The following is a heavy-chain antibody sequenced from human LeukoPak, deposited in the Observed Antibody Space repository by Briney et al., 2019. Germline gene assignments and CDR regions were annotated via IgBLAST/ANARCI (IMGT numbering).Heavy chain of an antibody. CDR2: ISGGGDST. Sequence: GGSLRLSCAASGFTFTTYAMSWVRQAPGKGLEWVSAISGGGDSTYYADSVKGRFTISRDNSKNTLFLQMNSLRAEDTAIYYCAAKYSGKRAFDYWGQGTLVTVSS. CDR3: AAKYSGKRAFDY. D-gene: IGHD1-26*01. V-gene: IGHV3-23*01. CDR1: GFTFTTYA. J-gene: IGHJ4*02.